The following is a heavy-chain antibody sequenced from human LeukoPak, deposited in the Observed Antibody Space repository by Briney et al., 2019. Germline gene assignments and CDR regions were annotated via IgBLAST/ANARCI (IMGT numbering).Heavy chain of an antibody. CDR1: GGSISSSSYY. Sequence: PSETLSLTCTVSGGSISSSSYYWGWIRQPPGKGLEWIGSIYYSGSTYYNPSLKSRVTISVDTSKNQFSLKLSSVTAADTAVYYCARATHDFWSGSSHFDYWGQGTLVTVSS. J-gene: IGHJ4*02. V-gene: IGHV4-39*07. CDR3: ARATHDFWSGSSHFDY. D-gene: IGHD3-3*01. CDR2: IYYSGST.